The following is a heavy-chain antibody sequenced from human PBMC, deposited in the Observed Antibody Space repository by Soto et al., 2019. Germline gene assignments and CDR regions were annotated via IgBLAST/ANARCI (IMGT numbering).Heavy chain of an antibody. J-gene: IGHJ5*02. Sequence: SVKVSCKASGGTFSSYAISGVRQAPGQGLEWMGGIIPIFGTANYAQKFQGRVTITADESTSTAYMELSSLRSEDTAVYYCARDGRSGAVADYNWFDPWGQGTLVTVSS. D-gene: IGHD6-13*01. V-gene: IGHV1-69*13. CDR3: ARDGRSGAVADYNWFDP. CDR2: IIPIFGTA. CDR1: GGTFSSYA.